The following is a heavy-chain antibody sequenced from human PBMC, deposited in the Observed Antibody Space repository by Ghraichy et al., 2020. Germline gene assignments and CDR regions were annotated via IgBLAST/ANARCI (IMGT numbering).Heavy chain of an antibody. V-gene: IGHV4-31*03. CDR1: GGSISRGGYY. CDR3: ARVDGYYYDSSGYYPFALDI. J-gene: IGHJ3*02. D-gene: IGHD3-22*01. Sequence: SETLSLTCTVSGGSISRGGYYWSWIRQHPGKGLEWSRYIYYSESTYYNPSLKSRVTITVDTSKHQFSLKLSSVTAADTAVYYCARVDGYYYDSSGYYPFALDIWGQGPMVTV. CDR2: IYYSEST.